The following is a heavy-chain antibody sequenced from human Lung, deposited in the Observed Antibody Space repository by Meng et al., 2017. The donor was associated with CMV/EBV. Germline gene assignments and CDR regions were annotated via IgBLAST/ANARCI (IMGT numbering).Heavy chain of an antibody. D-gene: IGHD6-19*01. Sequence: VQLVQSGTEVRKPGASVKISCQASGSTFSGVYMNWARQAPGHGLEWLGRVNPVSDDTHYAQKFVGRLTVTRGATINTAFMELTSLRPDDTAVYYCAKSSDNGWSSWGPGTLVTVSS. CDR3: AKSSDNGWSS. J-gene: IGHJ4*01. CDR2: VNPVSDDT. CDR1: GSTFSGVY. V-gene: IGHV1-2*06.